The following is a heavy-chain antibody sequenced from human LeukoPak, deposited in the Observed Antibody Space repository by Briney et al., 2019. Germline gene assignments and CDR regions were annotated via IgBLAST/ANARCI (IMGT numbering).Heavy chain of an antibody. CDR3: TRMTAGHDY. Sequence: PETLSLTCAVSGVSFDDYYWAGVRQTPGKGLEWIWEINHSGYTHDSPSLKRRVTLSIDTSRKPFSLHLSSVTVAEAGIYYCTRMTAGHDYWGQATMATVSS. J-gene: IGHJ4*02. V-gene: IGHV4-34*01. CDR2: INHSGYT. D-gene: IGHD2-21*02. CDR1: GVSFDDYY.